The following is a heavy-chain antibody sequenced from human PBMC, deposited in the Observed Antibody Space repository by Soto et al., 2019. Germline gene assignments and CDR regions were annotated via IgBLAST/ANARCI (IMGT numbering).Heavy chain of an antibody. CDR2: IYPGDSDT. V-gene: IGHV5-51*01. D-gene: IGHD2-2*01. CDR3: ARHPRYCSSTSCENYYMDV. CDR1: GYSFTSYW. J-gene: IGHJ6*03. Sequence: LGESLKISCKGSGYSFTSYWIGWVRQMPGKGLEWMGIIYPGDSDTRYSPSFQGQVTISADKSISTAYLQWSSLKASDTAMYYCARHPRYCSSTSCENYYMDVWGKGTTVTVSS.